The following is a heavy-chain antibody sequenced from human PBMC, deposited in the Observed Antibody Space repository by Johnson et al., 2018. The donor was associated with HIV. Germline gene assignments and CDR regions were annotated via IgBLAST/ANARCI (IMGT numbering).Heavy chain of an antibody. D-gene: IGHD6-19*01. CDR3: ARDGRYSSPWDAFDI. CDR1: GFTFSSYW. Sequence: EVQLVESGGGLVQPGGSLRLSCAASGFTFSSYWMSWVRQAPGKGLEWVANIKQDGSEEYYVDSMEGRFIISRDNAKNSLYLQIDSLRAEDTSVYYCARDGRYSSPWDAFDIWGQGTAVTVSS. CDR2: IKQDGSEE. V-gene: IGHV3-7*03. J-gene: IGHJ3*02.